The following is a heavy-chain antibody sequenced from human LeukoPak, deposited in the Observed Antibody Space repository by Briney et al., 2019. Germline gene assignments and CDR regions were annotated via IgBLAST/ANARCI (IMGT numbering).Heavy chain of an antibody. V-gene: IGHV4-31*03. CDR3: SRTPGPGHDWCDL. CDR2: IYYSGST. Sequence: SETLSLTCTVSGGSISSGGYYWRWIRQHPGKGLEWIGYIYYSGSTYYHPSLKSRVTKSVDTSKNQSSLEMSPVTAAEPAAYFRSRTPGPGHDWCDLGRQGPLVSVSS. D-gene: IGHD2-8*02. CDR1: GGSISSGGYY. J-gene: IGHJ5*02.